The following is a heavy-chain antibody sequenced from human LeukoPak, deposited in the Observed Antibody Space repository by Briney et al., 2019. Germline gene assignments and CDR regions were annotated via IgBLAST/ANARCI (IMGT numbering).Heavy chain of an antibody. V-gene: IGHV4-34*01. CDR3: AVGITILGVAASFDS. Sequence: SETLSLTCAVYGASYNAYYWSWIRQPPGKGLEWIGDIDHRGTATYTPSLKSRLTISADASKNQFSLKLNSVTDADTAVYYCAVGITILGVAASFDSWGQGNLVIVSS. CDR2: IDHRGTA. D-gene: IGHD3-3*01. CDR1: GASYNAYY. J-gene: IGHJ4*02.